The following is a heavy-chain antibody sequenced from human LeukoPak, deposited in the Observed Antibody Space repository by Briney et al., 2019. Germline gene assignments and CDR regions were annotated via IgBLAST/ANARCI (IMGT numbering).Heavy chain of an antibody. CDR3: ARDGYSGYDSALDY. CDR1: GYTFTSYD. V-gene: IGHV1-8*01. J-gene: IGHJ4*02. D-gene: IGHD5-12*01. Sequence: ASVKVSCKASGYTFTSYDINWVRQATGQGLEWMGWMNPNSGNTGYAQKFQGRVTMTRNTSISTAYMELSSLRSEDTAVYYCARDGYSGYDSALDYWGQGTLVTVSS. CDR2: MNPNSGNT.